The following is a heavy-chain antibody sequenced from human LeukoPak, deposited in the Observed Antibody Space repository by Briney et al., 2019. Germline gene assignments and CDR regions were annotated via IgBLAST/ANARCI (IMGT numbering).Heavy chain of an antibody. V-gene: IGHV6-1*01. Sequence: SQTLSLTCAISGDSVSNTSAAWTWIRQSPSRGLEWLGRTYYRSRWYNDYAVSVKSRIIINPDTSKNQLSLQLNSVTPEDTAVYYCARVSAWYEFDYWGQGTLVTVSS. J-gene: IGHJ4*02. CDR3: ARVSAWYEFDY. CDR1: GDSVSNTSAA. CDR2: TYYRSRWYN. D-gene: IGHD6-19*01.